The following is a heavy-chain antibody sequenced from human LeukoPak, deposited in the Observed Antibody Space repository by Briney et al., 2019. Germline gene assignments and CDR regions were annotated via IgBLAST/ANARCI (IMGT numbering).Heavy chain of an antibody. D-gene: IGHD3-16*01. Sequence: GGSLRLSCAASGFTFDDYGMSWVRQAPGKGLEWVSGINWNGGSTGYADSVKGRFTISRGNAKNSLYLQMNSLRAEDTAVYYCARDGIWWSYDYVWGRSYFDYWGQGTLVTVSS. J-gene: IGHJ4*02. CDR3: ARDGIWWSYDYVWGRSYFDY. V-gene: IGHV3-20*04. CDR2: INWNGGST. CDR1: GFTFDDYG.